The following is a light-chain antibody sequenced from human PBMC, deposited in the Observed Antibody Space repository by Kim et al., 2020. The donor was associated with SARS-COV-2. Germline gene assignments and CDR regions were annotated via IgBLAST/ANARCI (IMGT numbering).Light chain of an antibody. CDR3: QQSYTIPQT. J-gene: IGKJ2*01. CDR2: AAS. Sequence: DIQMTQSPSSLSASVGDRVTITCRASQRIRSNLNWYQQKPGKAPRLLLYAASSLEGGVPPRFSGSGSGTEFTLTISSLQPEDFATYYCQQSYTIPQTFGQGTKVDIK. CDR1: QRIRSN. V-gene: IGKV1-39*01.